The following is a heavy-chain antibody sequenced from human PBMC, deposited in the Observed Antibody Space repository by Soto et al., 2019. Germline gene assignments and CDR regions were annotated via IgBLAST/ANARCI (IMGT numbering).Heavy chain of an antibody. CDR2: ISYDGSNK. V-gene: IGHV3-30-3*01. Sequence: QVQLVESGGGVVQPGRSLRLSCAASGFTFSSYAMHWVRQAPGKGLEWVAGISYDGSNKYYADSVKGRFTISRDNSKNTLYLQMNSLRAEDTAVYYCARALGSEFGELLHDYYYGMDVGGQGTTVTVAS. D-gene: IGHD3-10*01. CDR1: GFTFSSYA. CDR3: ARALGSEFGELLHDYYYGMDV. J-gene: IGHJ6*02.